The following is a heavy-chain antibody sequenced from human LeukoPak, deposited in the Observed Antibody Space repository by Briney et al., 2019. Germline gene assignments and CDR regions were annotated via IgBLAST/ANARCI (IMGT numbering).Heavy chain of an antibody. V-gene: IGHV3-74*01. Sequence: PGGSLRLSCAASGFTFTNHWMHWVRQAPGKGLVWVSRIRPDGRETNHADSVKGRFTISRDNSKNTLYLQMNSLRAEDTAVYYCATPSGGGYSYGPRGLVYWGQGTLVTVSS. D-gene: IGHD5-18*01. CDR3: ATPSGGGYSYGPRGLVY. CDR1: GFTFTNHW. CDR2: IRPDGRET. J-gene: IGHJ4*02.